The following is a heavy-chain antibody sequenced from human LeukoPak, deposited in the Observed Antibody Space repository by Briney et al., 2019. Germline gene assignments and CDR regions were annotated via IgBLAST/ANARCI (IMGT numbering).Heavy chain of an antibody. V-gene: IGHV4-39*07. CDR1: GGSMNINNYY. CDR2: IYYTGTT. Sequence: SETLSLTCTVSGGSMNINNYYWAWIRQPPGKGLEWLGSIYYTGTTYYNPSLKSRVTISVDKSKNQFSLKLSSVTAADTAVYYCATGGGWPNWFDPWGQGTLVTVSS. J-gene: IGHJ5*02. CDR3: ATGGGWPNWFDP. D-gene: IGHD6-19*01.